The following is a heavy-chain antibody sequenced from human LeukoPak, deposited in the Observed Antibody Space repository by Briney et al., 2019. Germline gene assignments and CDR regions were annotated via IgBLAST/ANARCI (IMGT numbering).Heavy chain of an antibody. Sequence: GGSLRLSSAASGFTFSSYATSSVRDTPGKRLEWVSAISVSGGSTYYADSAKGRFTISRDNSKNTLYLQMNSLGAEDTAVYYCAKTYRDDNRIDYWGQGTLVTVSS. D-gene: IGHD1-1*01. CDR1: GFTFSSYA. J-gene: IGHJ4*02. V-gene: IGHV3-23*01. CDR3: AKTYRDDNRIDY. CDR2: ISVSGGST.